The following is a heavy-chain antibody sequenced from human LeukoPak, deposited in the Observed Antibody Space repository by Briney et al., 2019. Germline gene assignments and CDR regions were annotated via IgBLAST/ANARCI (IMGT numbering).Heavy chain of an antibody. J-gene: IGHJ3*02. CDR1: GITLSTYW. CDR3: ARDQGAFDM. Sequence: PGGSLRLSCAGSGITLSTYWTSWIRQAPGKGLEWVGNIKQDGGEKYFVDSLRGRFTISRDNATNSLFLQMNSLRAEDTAVYYCARDQGAFDMWGQGTMVTVS. CDR2: IKQDGGEK. V-gene: IGHV3-7*05.